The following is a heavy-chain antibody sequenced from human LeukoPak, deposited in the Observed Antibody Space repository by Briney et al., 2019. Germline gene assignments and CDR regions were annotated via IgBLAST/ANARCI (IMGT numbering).Heavy chain of an antibody. CDR3: ARDHYYGSGTDV. CDR2: IYYSGST. V-gene: IGHV4-30-4*01. D-gene: IGHD3-10*01. Sequence: PSQTLSLTCTVSSGSISSGDYYWSWIRQPPGKGLEWIGYIYYSGSTYYNPSLKSRVTISVDTSKNQFSLKLSSVTAADTAVYYCARDHYYGSGTDVWGQGTTVTVSS. CDR1: SGSISSGDYY. J-gene: IGHJ6*02.